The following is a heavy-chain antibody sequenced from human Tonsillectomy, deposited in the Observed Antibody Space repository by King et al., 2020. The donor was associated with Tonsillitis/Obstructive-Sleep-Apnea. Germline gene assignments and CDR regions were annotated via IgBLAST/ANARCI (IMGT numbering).Heavy chain of an antibody. Sequence: VQLVESGAEVKKPGSSVKVSCKASGGTFSSYAISWVRQAPGQGLEWMGGIIPIFGTANYAQKFQGRVTITADESTSTAYMELSSLRSEDTAVYYCARADIAARRTGYYYYMDVWGKGTTVTVSS. CDR1: GGTFSSYA. CDR2: IIPIFGTA. V-gene: IGHV1-69*01. CDR3: ARADIAARRTGYYYYMDV. J-gene: IGHJ6*03. D-gene: IGHD6-6*01.